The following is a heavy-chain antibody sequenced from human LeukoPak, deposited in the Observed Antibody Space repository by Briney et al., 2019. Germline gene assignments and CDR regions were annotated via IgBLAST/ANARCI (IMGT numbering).Heavy chain of an antibody. Sequence: EASVKVSFKASGYTFTSYAMHWVRQAPGQRLEWMGWINAGNGNTEYSQEFQDRVTITRDTSASTAYMELSSLRSEDMAVYYCARDYNRNPGSYGYFDYWGQGTLVTVSS. D-gene: IGHD1-14*01. V-gene: IGHV1-3*03. J-gene: IGHJ4*02. CDR3: ARDYNRNPGSYGYFDY. CDR2: INAGNGNT. CDR1: GYTFTSYA.